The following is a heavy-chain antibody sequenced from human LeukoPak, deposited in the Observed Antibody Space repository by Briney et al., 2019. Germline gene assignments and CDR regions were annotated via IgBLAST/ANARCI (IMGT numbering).Heavy chain of an antibody. V-gene: IGHV5-51*01. Sequence: GESLKISCKGSGYRFSTYWIAWVRQMPGKGLEWMGIIYPDDSDTRYSPSFQGQVTISADKSVSTAYLQWSSMKASDTAMYYCARPNITSYYDSRGYDAFDVWGQGTMVTVSS. J-gene: IGHJ3*01. D-gene: IGHD3-22*01. CDR2: IYPDDSDT. CDR1: GYRFSTYW. CDR3: ARPNITSYYDSRGYDAFDV.